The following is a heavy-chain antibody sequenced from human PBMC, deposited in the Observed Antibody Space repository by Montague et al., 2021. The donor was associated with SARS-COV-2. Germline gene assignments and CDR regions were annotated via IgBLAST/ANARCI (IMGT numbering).Heavy chain of an antibody. CDR1: GFTFTNYA. Sequence: SLRLSCAASGFTFTNYAMSWVRQAPGKGLEWVSFISSSGTTTYYADSVRGRFTISRDNAKNSLSLHMNSLRDEDTAVYYCARDPRGDGDYFYDYWGQGTLVTVSS. D-gene: IGHD4-17*01. V-gene: IGHV3-48*02. CDR3: ARDPRGDGDYFYDY. J-gene: IGHJ4*02. CDR2: ISSSGTTT.